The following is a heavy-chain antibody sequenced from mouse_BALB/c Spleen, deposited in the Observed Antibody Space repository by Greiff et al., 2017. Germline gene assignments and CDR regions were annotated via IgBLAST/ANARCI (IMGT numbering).Heavy chain of an antibody. D-gene: IGHD2-4*01. CDR3: AGTMITTGFAY. CDR2: IWAGGST. Sequence: VQVVESGPGLVAPSQSLSITCTVSGFSLTSYGVHWVRQPPGKGLEWLGVIWAGGSTNYNSALMSRLSISKDNSKSQVFLKMNSLQTDDTAMYYCAGTMITTGFAYWGQGTLVTVSA. J-gene: IGHJ3*01. CDR1: GFSLTSYG. V-gene: IGHV2-9*02.